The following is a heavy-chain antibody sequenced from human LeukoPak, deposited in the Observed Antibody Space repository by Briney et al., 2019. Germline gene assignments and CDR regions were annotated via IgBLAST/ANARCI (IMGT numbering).Heavy chain of an antibody. Sequence: PSETLSLTCTVSGGSISSSSYYWGWIRQPPGKGLEWIGSIYYSGSTYYNPSLKSRVTISVDTSKNQFSLKLSSVTAADTAVYYCARQIAAAGTRKNKFDYWGQGTLVTVSS. J-gene: IGHJ4*02. CDR2: IYYSGST. D-gene: IGHD6-13*01. CDR3: ARQIAAAGTRKNKFDY. CDR1: GGSISSSSYY. V-gene: IGHV4-39*01.